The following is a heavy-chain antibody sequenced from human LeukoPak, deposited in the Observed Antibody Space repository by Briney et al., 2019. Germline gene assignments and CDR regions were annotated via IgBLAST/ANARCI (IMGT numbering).Heavy chain of an antibody. D-gene: IGHD6-13*01. CDR3: ARVYKAAGPPEDYYMDV. V-gene: IGHV1-46*01. Sequence: GASVKVSCKASGYTFTSYYMHWVRQAPGQGLEWMGIINPSGGSTSYAQKFQGRVTMTRDTSTSTVYMELSSLRSEDTAVYYCARVYKAAGPPEDYYMDVWGKGTTVTVSS. CDR1: GYTFTSYY. J-gene: IGHJ6*03. CDR2: INPSGGST.